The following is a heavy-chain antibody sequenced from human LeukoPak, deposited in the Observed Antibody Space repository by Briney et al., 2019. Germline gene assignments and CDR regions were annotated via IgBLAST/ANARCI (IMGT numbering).Heavy chain of an antibody. Sequence: GGSLRLSCAASGFTFSSYDMHWVRQATGKGPEWVSAIGTAGDTYYPGSVKGRFTISRENAKSSLYLQMNSLRAGDTAVYYCARERSAAAGTKYYYYGMDVWGQGTTVTVSS. J-gene: IGHJ6*02. CDR2: IGTAGDT. V-gene: IGHV3-13*01. D-gene: IGHD6-13*01. CDR3: ARERSAAAGTKYYYYGMDV. CDR1: GFTFSSYD.